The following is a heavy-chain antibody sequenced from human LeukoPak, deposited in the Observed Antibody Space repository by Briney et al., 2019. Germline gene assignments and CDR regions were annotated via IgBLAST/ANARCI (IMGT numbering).Heavy chain of an antibody. CDR3: AGPNDYYDSSGHFDY. CDR2: IIPIFGTA. J-gene: IGHJ4*02. Sequence: SVKLSCKASGGTFSSYAISWLRHAPAQGRELMGGIIPIFGTANYAQKFQGRVTITADESTSTAYMELSSLRSEDTAVYYCAGPNDYYDSSGHFDYWGQGTLVTVSS. CDR1: GGTFSSYA. V-gene: IGHV1-69*13. D-gene: IGHD3-22*01.